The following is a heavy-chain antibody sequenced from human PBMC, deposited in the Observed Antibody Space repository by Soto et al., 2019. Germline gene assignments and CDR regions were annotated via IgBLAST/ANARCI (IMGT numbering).Heavy chain of an antibody. CDR1: GFTFSSYA. J-gene: IGHJ4*02. CDR3: AKVVTYSSSSWDY. V-gene: IGHV3-23*01. Sequence: ASVKVSCAASGFTFSSYAMSWVRQAPGKGLEWVSAISGSGGSTYYADSVKGRFTISRDNSKNTLYLQMNSLRAEDTAVYYCAKVVTYSSSSWDYWGQGTLVTVSS. D-gene: IGHD6-6*01. CDR2: ISGSGGST.